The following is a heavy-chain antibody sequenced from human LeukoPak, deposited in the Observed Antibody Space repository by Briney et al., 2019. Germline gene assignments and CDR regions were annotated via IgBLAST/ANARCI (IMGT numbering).Heavy chain of an antibody. V-gene: IGHV4-38-2*02. J-gene: IGHJ4*02. CDR2: IYHSGST. D-gene: IGHD6-19*01. CDR1: GYSISSGYY. CDR3: ARGLVRQQWLPLGY. Sequence: PSETLSLTCTVSGYSISSGYYWGWSRQPPGKGLEWIGSIYHSGSTYYNPSLKSRVTISVDTSKNQFSLKLSSVTAADTAVYYCARGLVRQQWLPLGYWGQGTLVTVSS.